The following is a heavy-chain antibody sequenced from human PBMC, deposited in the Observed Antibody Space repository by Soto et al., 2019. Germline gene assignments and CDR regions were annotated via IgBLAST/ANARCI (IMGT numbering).Heavy chain of an antibody. Sequence: GASVKVSCKASGGTFSSYAISWVRQAPGQGLEWLGWISLYSDGTNYAQKFQGRVSMTTDTSTTTAYMELRSLRSDDTAVYYGARVVPGAEAWFGPWGQGTLVTVSS. CDR2: ISLYSDGT. J-gene: IGHJ5*02. D-gene: IGHD2-2*01. CDR1: GGTFSSYA. CDR3: ARVVPGAEAWFGP. V-gene: IGHV1-18*01.